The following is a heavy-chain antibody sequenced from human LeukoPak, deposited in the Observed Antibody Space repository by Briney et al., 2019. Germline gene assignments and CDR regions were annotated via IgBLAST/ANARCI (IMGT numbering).Heavy chain of an antibody. D-gene: IGHD2-2*01. Sequence: GGSLRLSCAASGFTFSLYGMHWVRRAPGKGLEWVAFTRYDGSNKDYADSVKGRFTISRDNSKNTLYLQMNSLRVEDTAVYYCAKDQDGVVVVLLKDAFDIWGQGTMVTVSS. J-gene: IGHJ3*02. CDR1: GFTFSLYG. CDR3: AKDQDGVVVVLLKDAFDI. CDR2: TRYDGSNK. V-gene: IGHV3-30*02.